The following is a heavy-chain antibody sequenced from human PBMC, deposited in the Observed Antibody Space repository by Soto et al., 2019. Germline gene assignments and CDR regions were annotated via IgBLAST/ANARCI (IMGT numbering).Heavy chain of an antibody. J-gene: IGHJ6*03. CDR2: MNPNSGNT. V-gene: IGHV1-8*01. D-gene: IGHD3-3*01. Sequence: ASVKVSCKASGYTFTSYDINWVRQATGQGLEWMGWMNPNSGNTGYAQKFQGRVTMTRNTSISTAYMELSSLRSEDTAVYYCARDFWSGYNYYYYYMDVWGKGTTVTVSS. CDR3: ARDFWSGYNYYYYYMDV. CDR1: GYTFTSYD.